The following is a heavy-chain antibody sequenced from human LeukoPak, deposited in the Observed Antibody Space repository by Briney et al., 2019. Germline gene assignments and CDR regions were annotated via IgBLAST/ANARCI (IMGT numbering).Heavy chain of an antibody. V-gene: IGHV4-61*02. CDR2: IYTSGST. D-gene: IGHD4-17*01. Sequence: SQTLSLTCTVSGGSISSGSYYWSWVRQPAGKGLEWIGRIYTSGSTNYNPSLKSRVTISLDTSKNQFSLKLSSVTAADTAVYYCARVRLSGEIDYWGQGTLVTVSS. J-gene: IGHJ4*02. CDR1: GGSISSGSYY. CDR3: ARVRLSGEIDY.